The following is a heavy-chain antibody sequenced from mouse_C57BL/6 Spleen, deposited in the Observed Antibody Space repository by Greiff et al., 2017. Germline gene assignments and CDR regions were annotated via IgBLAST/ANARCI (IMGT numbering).Heavy chain of an antibody. CDR3: ARYYDYDGGYFDF. V-gene: IGHV1-69*01. Sequence: VQLQQSGAELVMPGASVKLSCKASGYTFTSYWMHWVKQRPGQGLEWIGEIDPSDSYTNYNQKFKGKSTLTVDKSSSTAYMQLSSLTSEDSAVYYCARYYDYDGGYFDFWGTGTTVTVSS. D-gene: IGHD2-4*01. J-gene: IGHJ1*03. CDR2: IDPSDSYT. CDR1: GYTFTSYW.